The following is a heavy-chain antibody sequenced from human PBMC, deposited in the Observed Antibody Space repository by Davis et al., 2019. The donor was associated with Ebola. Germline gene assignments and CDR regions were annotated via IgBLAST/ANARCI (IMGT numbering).Heavy chain of an antibody. D-gene: IGHD2-2*01. CDR3: ARDGEYCSSTSCYAYGMDV. Sequence: SVKVSCKASGGTFSSYAISWVRQAPGQGLEWMGGIIPIFGTANYAQKFQGRVTITADESTSTAYMELSSLRYEDTAVYYCARDGEYCSSTSCYAYGMDVWGQGTTVTVSS. J-gene: IGHJ6*02. CDR1: GGTFSSYA. V-gene: IGHV1-69*13. CDR2: IIPIFGTA.